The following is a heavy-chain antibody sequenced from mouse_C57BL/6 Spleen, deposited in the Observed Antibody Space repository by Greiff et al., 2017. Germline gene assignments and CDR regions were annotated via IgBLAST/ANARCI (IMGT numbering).Heavy chain of an antibody. D-gene: IGHD1-1*01. CDR3: AREELRGAGFAY. J-gene: IGHJ3*01. V-gene: IGHV1-64*01. CDR1: GYTFTSYW. Sequence: VQLQQPGAELVKPGASVKLSCTASGYTFTSYWMHWVKQRPGQGLEWIGMIHPNSGSTNYNEKFKSKATLTVDKSSSTAYMQLSSLTSEDSAVYYCAREELRGAGFAYGGQGTLVTVSA. CDR2: IHPNSGST.